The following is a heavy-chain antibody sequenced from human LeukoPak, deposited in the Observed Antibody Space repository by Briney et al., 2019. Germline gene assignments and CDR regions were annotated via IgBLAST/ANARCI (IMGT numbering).Heavy chain of an antibody. Sequence: GGSLRLSCAASGFTFSSYAMCWVRQAPGKGLEWVSAISGSTGSTYYADSVKGRFTISRDNSKNTLYLQMKSLRAEDTAVYYCAKDGERGSYSYFDYWGQGTLVTVSS. D-gene: IGHD1-26*01. J-gene: IGHJ4*02. CDR2: ISGSTGST. V-gene: IGHV3-23*01. CDR3: AKDGERGSYSYFDY. CDR1: GFTFSSYA.